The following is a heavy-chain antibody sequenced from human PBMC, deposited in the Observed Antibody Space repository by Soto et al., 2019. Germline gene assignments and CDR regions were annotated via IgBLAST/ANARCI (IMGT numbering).Heavy chain of an antibody. CDR3: ARDLWGYCGTDCYPLDV. D-gene: IGHD2-21*02. Sequence: SETLSLTCTVSGGSISSYYWSWIRQPPGKGLEWIGYMYNTGSTVYNPPFKSRVTISVDTSKNQFSLKLNSVTAADTAVYYCARDLWGYCGTDCYPLDVWGQGTTVTV. V-gene: IGHV4-59*01. J-gene: IGHJ6*02. CDR1: GGSISSYY. CDR2: MYNTGST.